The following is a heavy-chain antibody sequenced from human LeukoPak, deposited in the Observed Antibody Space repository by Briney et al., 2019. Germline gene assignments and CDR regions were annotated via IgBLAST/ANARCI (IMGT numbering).Heavy chain of an antibody. V-gene: IGHV4-34*01. D-gene: IGHD1-1*01. Sequence: SETLSLTCAVYGGSFSAYYWSWIRQSPGKGLEWIAEINHRGDTNYNPSVKSRVSISVDTPKNQFSLKVTSLTAADTAVYYCARGPTISETGYFDYWGQGTLVTVSS. CDR2: INHRGDT. J-gene: IGHJ4*03. CDR1: GGSFSAYY. CDR3: ARGPTISETGYFDY.